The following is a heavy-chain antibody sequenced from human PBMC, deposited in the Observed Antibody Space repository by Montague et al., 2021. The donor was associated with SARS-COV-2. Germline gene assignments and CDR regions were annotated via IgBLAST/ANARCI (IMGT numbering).Heavy chain of an antibody. V-gene: IGHV4-39*01. D-gene: IGHD3-22*01. CDR2: IYYSGST. CDR1: GGSIRSGDYY. CDR3: ARLGDYYGSRRGAFDI. Sequence: SETLSLTCTVSGGSIRSGDYYWSWIRQSPGKGLEWIGSIYYSGSTYYNPSLKSRVAISVDTSKNQFSLKLSSVTAADTAVYYCARLGDYYGSRRGAFDIWGQGTMVTVSS. J-gene: IGHJ3*02.